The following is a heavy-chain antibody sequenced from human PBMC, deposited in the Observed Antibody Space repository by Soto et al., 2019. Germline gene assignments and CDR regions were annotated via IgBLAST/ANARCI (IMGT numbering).Heavy chain of an antibody. CDR1: GYTFTTYG. D-gene: IGHD6-13*01. CDR2: ISAYNSNT. Sequence: GPSVKVSCKASGYTFTTYGISWVRQAPGQRLKWMRWISAYNSNTNYAQKLQGRVTMTTDTSTSTAYMELRSLRSDDTAVYYCSRDRPLSISSRWLSSFYYWGQGTLVTVSS. CDR3: SRDRPLSISSRWLSSFYY. V-gene: IGHV1-18*01. J-gene: IGHJ4*02.